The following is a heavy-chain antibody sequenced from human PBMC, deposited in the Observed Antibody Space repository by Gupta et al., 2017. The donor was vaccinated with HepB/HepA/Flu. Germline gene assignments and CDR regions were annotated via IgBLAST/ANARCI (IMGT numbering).Heavy chain of an antibody. CDR1: GGSISSSSYY. CDR3: ASHDYGDYADWFDP. V-gene: IGHV4-39*01. CDR2: IYYSGST. Sequence: QLQLQESGPGLVKPSETLSLTCTVSGGSISSSSYYWGWIRQPPGKGLEWIGSIYYSGSTYYNPSLKSRVTISVDTSKNQFSLKLSSVTAADTAVYYCASHDYGDYADWFDPWGQGTLVTVSS. J-gene: IGHJ5*02. D-gene: IGHD4-17*01.